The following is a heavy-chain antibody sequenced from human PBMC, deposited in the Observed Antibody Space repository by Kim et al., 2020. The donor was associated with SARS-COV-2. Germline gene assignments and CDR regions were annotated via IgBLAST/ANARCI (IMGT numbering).Heavy chain of an antibody. D-gene: IGHD3-3*01. Sequence: GGSLRLSCAASGFTFSSYEMNWVRQAPGKGLEWVSYISSSGSTIYYADSVKGRFTISRDNAKNSLYLQMNSLRAEDTAVYYCARARDTIFGVVLPLSFDSWGQGTLVTVSS. J-gene: IGHJ4*02. CDR1: GFTFSSYE. V-gene: IGHV3-48*03. CDR3: ARARDTIFGVVLPLSFDS. CDR2: ISSSGSTI.